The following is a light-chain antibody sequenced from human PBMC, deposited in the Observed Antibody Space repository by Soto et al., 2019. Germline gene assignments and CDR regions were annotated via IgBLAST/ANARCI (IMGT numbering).Light chain of an antibody. CDR3: VQALQSGR. Sequence: DTVLTQCPLSLRVTPGEPAAISCRSRQRLLHSNGYNSLVWYLQKAGKSPQLLMYLRSNRASGVTDRFSGSGSLTYVTLKISKLEADDVEVYYCVQALQSGRLGQGTKVDIK. CDR1: QRLLHSNGYNS. CDR2: LRS. J-gene: IGKJ1*01. V-gene: IGKV2-28*01.